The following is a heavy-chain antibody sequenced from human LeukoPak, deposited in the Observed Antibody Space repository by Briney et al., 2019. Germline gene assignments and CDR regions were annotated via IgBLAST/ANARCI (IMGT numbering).Heavy chain of an antibody. D-gene: IGHD3-22*01. CDR1: GGSISSGSYY. J-gene: IGHJ4*02. V-gene: IGHV4-61*02. Sequence: SETLSLTCTVSGGSISSGSYYWSWIRQPAGKGLEWIGRIYTSGSTNYNPSLKSRVTISVDTSKNQFSLKLSSVTAADTAMYYCAMTYYYDSSGYYYDNDYWGQGTLVTVSS. CDR3: AMTYYYDSSGYYYDNDY. CDR2: IYTSGST.